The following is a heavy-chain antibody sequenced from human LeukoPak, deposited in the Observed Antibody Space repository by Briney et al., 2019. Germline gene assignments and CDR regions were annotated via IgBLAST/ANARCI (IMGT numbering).Heavy chain of an antibody. J-gene: IGHJ4*02. CDR2: ISYDGSNE. Sequence: GGSLRLSCAASGFTFSSYGMHWVRQAPGKGLEWVAVISYDGSNECYADSVKGRFTISRDNSKNTLYLQMNSLRAEDTAVYYCAKDRGYCSGGSCLHFDYWGQGTLVTVSS. CDR1: GFTFSSYG. CDR3: AKDRGYCSGGSCLHFDY. D-gene: IGHD2-15*01. V-gene: IGHV3-30*18.